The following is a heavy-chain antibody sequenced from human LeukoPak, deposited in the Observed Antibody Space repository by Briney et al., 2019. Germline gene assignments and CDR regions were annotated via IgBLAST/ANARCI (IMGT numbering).Heavy chain of an antibody. CDR3: ARHDYGYPGVVDY. D-gene: IGHD4-17*01. Sequence: PSETLSLTCTVSGGSISSSSYYWGWIRQPPGRGLEWIVSIYYSGSTYYNPSLKSRDTISVDTSKNQFSLKLSSVTAADTAVYYCARHDYGYPGVVDYWGQGTLVTVSS. V-gene: IGHV4-39*01. CDR1: GGSISSSSYY. J-gene: IGHJ4*02. CDR2: IYYSGST.